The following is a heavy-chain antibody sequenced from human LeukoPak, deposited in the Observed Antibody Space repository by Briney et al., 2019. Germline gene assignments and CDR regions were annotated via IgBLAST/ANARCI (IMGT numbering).Heavy chain of an antibody. D-gene: IGHD2-2*01. V-gene: IGHV3-23*01. CDR1: GSTFSNYA. CDR2: ITASGGST. CDR3: AKDYRYGSSSNCYGDDAFDI. Sequence: GGSLRLSCAASGSTFSNYAMSWVRQAPGKGLEWVSGITASGGSTYYADSVKGRFTISRDNSEHPLYLQMHTLRAGHTALHYCAKDYRYGSSSNCYGDDAFDIWGQGTMVTVSS. J-gene: IGHJ3*02.